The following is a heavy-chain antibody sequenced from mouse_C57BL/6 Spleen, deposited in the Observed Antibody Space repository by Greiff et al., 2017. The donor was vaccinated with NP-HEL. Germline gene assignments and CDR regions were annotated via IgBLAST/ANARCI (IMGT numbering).Heavy chain of an antibody. Sequence: EVKLMESGGGLVQPKGSLKLSCAASGFTFNTYAMHWVRQAPGKGFEWVARIRSKSSNYATYYADSVKDRFTISRDDSQSMLYLQMNNLKTEDTAMYYCVREQATSFAYWGQGTLVTVSA. CDR2: IRSKSSNYAT. D-gene: IGHD3-2*02. CDR1: GFTFNTYA. CDR3: VREQATSFAY. V-gene: IGHV10-3*01. J-gene: IGHJ3*01.